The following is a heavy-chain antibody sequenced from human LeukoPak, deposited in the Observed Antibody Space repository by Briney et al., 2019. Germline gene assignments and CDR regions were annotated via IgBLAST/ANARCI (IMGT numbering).Heavy chain of an antibody. CDR1: GGSISSSSYY. J-gene: IGHJ4*02. V-gene: IGHV4-39*01. CDR3: ARLTDYFDY. CDR2: IYYSGST. Sequence: SETLSLTCTVSGGSISSSSYYWGWIRQPPGKGLEWIGSIYYSGSTYYNPSLKSRVTISVDTSKNQFSLKLSSVTAADTAAYSCARLTDYFDYWGQGTLVTVSS.